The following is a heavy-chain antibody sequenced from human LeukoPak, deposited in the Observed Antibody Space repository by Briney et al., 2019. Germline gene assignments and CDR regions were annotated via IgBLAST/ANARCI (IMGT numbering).Heavy chain of an antibody. CDR2: ISAYNGNT. J-gene: IGHJ4*02. D-gene: IGHD6-19*01. Sequence: ASVKVSCKASGYTFTSYGISWVRQAPGQGLEWMGWISAYNGNTNYAQKLQGRVTMTTDTSTSTACMELRSLRSDDTAVYYCATCIAVAGSGPFDYWGQGTLVTVSS. V-gene: IGHV1-18*01. CDR3: ATCIAVAGSGPFDY. CDR1: GYTFTSYG.